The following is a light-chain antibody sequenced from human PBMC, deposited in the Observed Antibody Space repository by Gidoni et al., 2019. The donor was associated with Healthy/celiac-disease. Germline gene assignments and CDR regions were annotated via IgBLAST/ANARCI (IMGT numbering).Light chain of an antibody. CDR3: QQYNNWQPIT. CDR1: QSVSSN. Sequence: EIVMHPSPATLSVSPGERATISCRASQSVSSNLAWYQQKPGQAPRLLIYGASTRATGIPARFSGSGSGTEFTLTISSLQSEDFAVYYCQQYNNWQPITFXQXTRLX. J-gene: IGKJ5*01. V-gene: IGKV3-15*01. CDR2: GAS.